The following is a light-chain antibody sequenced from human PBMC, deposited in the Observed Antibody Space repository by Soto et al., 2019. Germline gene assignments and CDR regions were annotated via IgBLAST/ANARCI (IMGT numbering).Light chain of an antibody. Sequence: QSALTQPASVSGSPGQSITISCTGTSSDVGSYNLVSWYQQHPGKAPKLMIYEVSKRPSGVSNRFSGSKSGNMASLTISGLQAEDEADYYCCSYAGSSTDVFGTGTKVTVL. CDR2: EVS. J-gene: IGLJ1*01. V-gene: IGLV2-23*02. CDR1: SSDVGSYNL. CDR3: CSYAGSSTDV.